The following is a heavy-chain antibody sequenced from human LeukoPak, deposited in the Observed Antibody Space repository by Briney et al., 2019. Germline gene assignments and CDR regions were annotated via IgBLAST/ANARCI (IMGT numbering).Heavy chain of an antibody. Sequence: ASVKVSCKASGYTFTSYYMHWVRQAPGQGLEWMGIVNTSGGSTSYAQKFQGRVTMTTDTSTSTVYMELSSLRSEDTAVYYCAAGEDGYNGDWGQGTLVPVSS. CDR3: AAGEDGYNGD. CDR1: GYTFTSYY. D-gene: IGHD5-24*01. CDR2: VNTSGGST. J-gene: IGHJ4*02. V-gene: IGHV1-46*03.